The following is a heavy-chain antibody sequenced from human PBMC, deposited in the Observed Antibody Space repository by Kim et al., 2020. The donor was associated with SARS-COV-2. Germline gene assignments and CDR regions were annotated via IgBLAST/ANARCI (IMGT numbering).Heavy chain of an antibody. J-gene: IGHJ4*02. D-gene: IGHD1-26*01. Sequence: LKSRVTISVDTSKNQFALKLSSVTAADTAVYYCARASYGGWELLGYFDYWGQGTLVTVSS. CDR3: ARASYGGWELLGYFDY. V-gene: IGHV4-39*06.